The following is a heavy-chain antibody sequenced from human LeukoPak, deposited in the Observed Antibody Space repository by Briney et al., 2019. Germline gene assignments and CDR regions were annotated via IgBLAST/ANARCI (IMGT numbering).Heavy chain of an antibody. CDR2: INPSGGST. D-gene: IGHD3-22*01. Sequence: AAVKVSCKASGYTFTSYYMHWVRQAPGQGLEWMGIINPSGGSTSYAQKFQGRVTMTRDTSTSTVYMELSSLRSEDAAVYYCARVKPNYYDSSAFGTFDIWGQGTIVPVLS. CDR1: GYTFTSYY. V-gene: IGHV1-46*01. J-gene: IGHJ3*02. CDR3: ARVKPNYYDSSAFGTFDI.